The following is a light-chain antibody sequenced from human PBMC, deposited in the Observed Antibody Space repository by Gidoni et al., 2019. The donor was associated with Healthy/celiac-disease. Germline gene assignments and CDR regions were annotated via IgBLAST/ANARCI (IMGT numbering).Light chain of an antibody. CDR2: AAS. V-gene: IGKV1-9*01. CDR3: QQLNSYPIFT. J-gene: IGKJ3*01. Sequence: DIQLTQSPSFLSASVGDRVTITCRASQGIGSYLAWYQQKPGKAPKLLIYAASTLQSGVPSRFSGSGSGTEFTLTISSLQPEDFATYYCQQLNSYPIFTFGPGTKVEIK. CDR1: QGIGSY.